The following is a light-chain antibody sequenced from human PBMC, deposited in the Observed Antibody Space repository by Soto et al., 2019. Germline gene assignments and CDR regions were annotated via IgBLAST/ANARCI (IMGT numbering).Light chain of an antibody. Sequence: EIVLTQSPATLSLSPGERATLSCRASQSISSYLGWYQQKPGQAPRLLIYDASNRAAGIPARFSGSGSGTDFTLTISSLGPEDFAVYYCQQRSKWPLTFGGGTKVEIK. J-gene: IGKJ4*01. CDR2: DAS. CDR1: QSISSY. CDR3: QQRSKWPLT. V-gene: IGKV3-11*01.